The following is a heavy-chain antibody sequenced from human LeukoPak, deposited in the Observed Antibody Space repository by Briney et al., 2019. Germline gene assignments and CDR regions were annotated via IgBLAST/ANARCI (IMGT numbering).Heavy chain of an antibody. D-gene: IGHD2-2*01. CDR1: GFSFTNYA. Sequence: GGSLRLSCAASGFSFTNYAMSWVRQAPARGPEWLSSMKGGGETFYADSVKGRFTLSRDDSRNTVYLQLNNLRVEDTAIYYCARDGGPPRSDCRSISCYARWYFDPWGQGTLVTVSS. J-gene: IGHJ5*02. CDR3: ARDGGPPRSDCRSISCYARWYFDP. V-gene: IGHV3-23*01. CDR2: MKGGGET.